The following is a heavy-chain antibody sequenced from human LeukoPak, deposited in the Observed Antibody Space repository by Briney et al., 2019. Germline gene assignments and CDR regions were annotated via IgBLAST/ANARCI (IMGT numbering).Heavy chain of an antibody. J-gene: IGHJ4*02. Sequence: GGSLSLSCAASGFTFGSYAMSWVRQAPGKGLEWVSAISGSGGSTYYADSVKGRFTISRDNSKNTLYLQMNSLRAEDTAVYYCAKEGPTDYYDSSGSYFDYWGQGTLVTVSS. CDR2: ISGSGGST. CDR3: AKEGPTDYYDSSGSYFDY. D-gene: IGHD3-22*01. V-gene: IGHV3-23*01. CDR1: GFTFGSYA.